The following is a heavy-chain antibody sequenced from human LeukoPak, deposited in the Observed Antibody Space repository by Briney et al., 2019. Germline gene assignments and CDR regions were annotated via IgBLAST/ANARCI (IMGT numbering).Heavy chain of an antibody. D-gene: IGHD2-2*02. CDR3: AGSPSFIPIADDP. V-gene: IGHV3-21*01. CDR2: ISSSSSYI. J-gene: IGHJ5*02. CDR1: GFTFDDYA. Sequence: GGSLRLSCAASGFTFDDYAMHWVRQAPGKGLEGVSGISSSSSYIYYADSVKGRFTISRDNAKNQLSLQMNSLSAEDTAVYYCAGSPSFIPIADDPWGQGTLVTVSS.